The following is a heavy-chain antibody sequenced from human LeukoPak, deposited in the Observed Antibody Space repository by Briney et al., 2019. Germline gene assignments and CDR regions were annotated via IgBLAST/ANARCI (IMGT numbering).Heavy chain of an antibody. CDR3: ARDVCSGGSCYFDY. CDR1: GYTFTSHG. V-gene: IGHV1-18*01. Sequence: ASVKVSFKASGYTFTSHGISWVRQAPGQGLEWMGWISAYNGNTNYALKLQGRVTMTTDTSTSKAYMELRSLRSDDTAVYYCARDVCSGGSCYFDYWGQGTLVTGSS. D-gene: IGHD2-15*01. J-gene: IGHJ4*02. CDR2: ISAYNGNT.